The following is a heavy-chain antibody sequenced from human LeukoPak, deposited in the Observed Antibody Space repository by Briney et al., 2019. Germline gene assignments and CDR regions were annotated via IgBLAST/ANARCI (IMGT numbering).Heavy chain of an antibody. CDR3: ARIHDGTPTPSFDS. D-gene: IGHD1-26*01. J-gene: IGHJ4*02. Sequence: PGGSLRLSCAASGFTFSSYGMHWVRQAPGKGLEWVAVISYDGSHKEYADSVKGRFTISRDNPKSTLYLQMNSLRREDTAVYYCARIHDGTPTPSFDSWGQGTLVTVSS. CDR2: ISYDGSHK. V-gene: IGHV3-30*03. CDR1: GFTFSSYG.